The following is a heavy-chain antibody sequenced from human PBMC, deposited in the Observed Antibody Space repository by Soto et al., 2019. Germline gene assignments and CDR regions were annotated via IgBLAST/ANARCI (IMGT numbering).Heavy chain of an antibody. CDR2: ISWNSGSI. CDR3: AKDSTPCHLGNWFDP. J-gene: IGHJ5*02. V-gene: IGHV3-9*01. D-gene: IGHD7-27*01. Sequence: EVQLVESGGGLVQPGRSMRLSCAASGFTSDDDAMHWVRQAPGKGLEWVSGISWNSGSIGYADSVKGRFTISRDNANNSRYLQMNSLRAEDTALYYCAKDSTPCHLGNWFDPWGQGTLVTVSS. CDR1: GFTSDDDA.